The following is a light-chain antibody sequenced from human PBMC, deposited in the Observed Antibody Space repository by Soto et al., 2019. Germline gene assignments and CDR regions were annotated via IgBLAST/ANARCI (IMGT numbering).Light chain of an antibody. CDR1: SSNIGAGYD. J-gene: IGLJ2*01. CDR3: QSYDSSLRGSV. CDR2: GNS. V-gene: IGLV1-40*01. Sequence: QAVVTQPPSVSGAPGQRVTISCTGSSSNIGAGYDVHWYQQLPGTAPKLLIYGNSNRPSGVPDRFSGSKSGTSASLAITGLQAEDEADYYSQSYDSSLRGSVFGGGTKLTVL.